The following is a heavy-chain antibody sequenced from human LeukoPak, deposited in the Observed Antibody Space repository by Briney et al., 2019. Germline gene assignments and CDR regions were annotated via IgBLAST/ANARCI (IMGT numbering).Heavy chain of an antibody. V-gene: IGHV3-30-3*01. Sequence: PGGSLRLSCAASGFTFSSYAMHWVRQAPGKGLEWVAVISYDGSNKYYADSVRGRFTISRDNSKNTLYLQMNSLRAEDTAVYYCARVGRRGGSYFDYWGQGTLVTVSS. CDR3: ARVGRRGGSYFDY. CDR2: ISYDGSNK. J-gene: IGHJ4*02. CDR1: GFTFSSYA. D-gene: IGHD3-10*01.